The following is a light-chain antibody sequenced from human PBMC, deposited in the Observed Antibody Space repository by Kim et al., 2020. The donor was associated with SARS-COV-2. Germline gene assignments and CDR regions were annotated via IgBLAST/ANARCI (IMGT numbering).Light chain of an antibody. CDR2: GAS. V-gene: IGKV3-15*01. CDR1: QSVSSN. Sequence: SPGERATLSCRASQSVSSNLPWYQQKPGKAPRLLIYGASTRATGIPARFSGSGSGTEFTLTISSLQSEDFAVYYCQQYNNWPAWTFGQGTKVDIK. CDR3: QQYNNWPAWT. J-gene: IGKJ1*01.